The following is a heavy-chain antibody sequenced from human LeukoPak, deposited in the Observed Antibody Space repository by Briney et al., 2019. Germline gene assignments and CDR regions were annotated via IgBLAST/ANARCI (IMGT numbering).Heavy chain of an antibody. Sequence: GESLKTSCKAYGYSFTTYWLGWVRQMPGKGLEWMGNIYPDDSDTRYSPSFEGQVTISADKSISTAYLQWSSLKASDTAMYYCARRSKNRGNWFDPWGQGTLVTVSS. CDR3: ARRSKNRGNWFDP. CDR1: GYSFTTYW. V-gene: IGHV5-51*01. D-gene: IGHD7-27*01. CDR2: IYPDDSDT. J-gene: IGHJ5*02.